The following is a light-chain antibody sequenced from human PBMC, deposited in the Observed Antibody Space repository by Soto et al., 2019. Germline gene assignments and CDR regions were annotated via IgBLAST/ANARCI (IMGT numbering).Light chain of an antibody. J-gene: IGKJ4*01. V-gene: IGKV3-15*01. CDR2: GAS. Sequence: EIVMTQSPATLSVSPGERATLSCRASQSVSSNLAWYQQKPGQAPRLLIYGASTRATGIPARFSGSGSGTEFTLTISSLQSEDFAVYSCQQYNNWPGLTFGGGTKVEIK. CDR3: QQYNNWPGLT. CDR1: QSVSSN.